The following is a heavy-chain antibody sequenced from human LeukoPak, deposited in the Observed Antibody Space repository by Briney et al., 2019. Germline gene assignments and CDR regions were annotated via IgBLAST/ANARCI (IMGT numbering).Heavy chain of an antibody. CDR1: GFTFRSHA. D-gene: IGHD5-18*01. Sequence: GGSLRLSCVGSGFTFRSHAMSWVRQAPEKGLEFVSGIYENGGTTYYADSVKGRFSISRDNSKNTLYLQMNSLTAEDTAVYYCAKFDTAGDYWGQGTLVTVSS. J-gene: IGHJ4*02. CDR3: AKFDTAGDY. CDR2: IYENGGTT. V-gene: IGHV3-23*01.